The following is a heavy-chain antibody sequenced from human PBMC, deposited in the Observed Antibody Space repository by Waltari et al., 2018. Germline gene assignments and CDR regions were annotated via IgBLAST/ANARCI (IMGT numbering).Heavy chain of an antibody. V-gene: IGHV3-48*03. CDR2: IGSSGSKI. J-gene: IGHJ4*02. CDR1: GFKFINYE. CDR3: ARAGLSRPFDWPYFDS. D-gene: IGHD3-9*01. Sequence: EVQLVESGGRSVLPGESLRLSCAASGFKFINYELNWVRQAPGKGLEWIAYIGSSGSKIYYADSVKGRFTVSRDNARDSAFLQMDTLRVEDTAVYFCARAGLSRPFDWPYFDSWGPGTLVTVSS.